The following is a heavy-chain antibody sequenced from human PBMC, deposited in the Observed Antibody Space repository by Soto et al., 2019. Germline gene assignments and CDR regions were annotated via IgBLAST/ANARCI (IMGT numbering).Heavy chain of an antibody. V-gene: IGHV3-30*03. CDR1: GFTFSSYA. CDR3: AFCIESTRCYFLDY. CDR2: ISYDGSKK. Sequence: QVQLVESGGGVVQPGRSLRLACAASGFTFSSYAMHWVRQAPGKGLEWVAVISYDGSKKYYADSVKGRFTISRDNSKNTLYLQMNSLRAEDTAVYYCAFCIESTRCYFLDYWGQGTLVTVSS. J-gene: IGHJ4*02. D-gene: IGHD2-2*01.